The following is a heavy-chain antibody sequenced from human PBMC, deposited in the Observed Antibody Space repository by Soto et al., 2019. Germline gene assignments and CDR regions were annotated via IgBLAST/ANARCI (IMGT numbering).Heavy chain of an antibody. V-gene: IGHV4-4*02. CDR1: SGSISSSNW. CDR3: AGPVRGDAFDI. J-gene: IGHJ3*02. CDR2: IYHSGST. Sequence: SETLSLTCAVSSGSISSSNWWSWVRQPPGKGLEWIGEIYHSGSTNYNPSLKSRVTISVDKSKNQFSLKLGSVTAADTAVYYCAGPVRGDAFDIWGQGTMVTVSS. D-gene: IGHD1-1*01.